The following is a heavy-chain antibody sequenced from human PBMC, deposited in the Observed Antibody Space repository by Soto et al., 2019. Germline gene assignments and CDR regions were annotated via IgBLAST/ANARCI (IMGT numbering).Heavy chain of an antibody. J-gene: IGHJ4*02. Sequence: SETLSLTCTVSGGSISSSSYYWGWIRQPPGKGLEWIGSIYYSGSTYYNPSLKSRVTISVDTSKNQFSLKLSSVTAADTAVYYCARHGGPYYDFWSGYLGGRFDYWGQGTLVTVSS. CDR1: GGSISSSSYY. CDR2: IYYSGST. CDR3: ARHGGPYYDFWSGYLGGRFDY. D-gene: IGHD3-3*01. V-gene: IGHV4-39*01.